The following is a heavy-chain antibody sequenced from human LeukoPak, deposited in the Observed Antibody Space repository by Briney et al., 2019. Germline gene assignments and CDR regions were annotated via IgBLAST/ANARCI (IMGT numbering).Heavy chain of an antibody. J-gene: IGHJ4*02. D-gene: IGHD1-1*01. V-gene: IGHV1-69*05. CDR2: IIPIFGTA. CDR3: ARGNDVAAFDY. Sequence: ASVKVSCKASGGTFSSYAISWVRQAPGQGLERMGGIIPIFGTANYAQKFQGRVTITTDESTSTAYMELSSLRSEDTAVYYCARGNDVAAFDYWGQGTLVTVSS. CDR1: GGTFSSYA.